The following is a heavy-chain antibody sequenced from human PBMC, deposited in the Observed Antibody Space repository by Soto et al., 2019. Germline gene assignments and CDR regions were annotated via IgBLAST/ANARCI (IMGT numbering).Heavy chain of an antibody. CDR2: IYYSGST. CDR3: ARFQSYGMDV. V-gene: IGHV4-59*08. CDR1: GGSISSYY. J-gene: IGHJ6*02. Sequence: SETLSLTCTVSGGSISSYYWSWIRQPPGKGLEWIGYIYYSGSTNYNPSLKSRVTISVDTSKNQFSLKLSSVTAADTAVYYCARFQSYGMDVWGQGTTVTVSS.